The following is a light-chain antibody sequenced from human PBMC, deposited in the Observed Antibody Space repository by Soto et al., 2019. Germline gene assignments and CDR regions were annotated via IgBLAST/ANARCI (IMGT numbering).Light chain of an antibody. CDR3: AAWDDSLNGVV. Sequence: QSVLTQPPSASGTPGQRVTISCSGSSSNIGSNTVKWYQQLPGTAPKLLIYSNNQRPSGVPDRFSGSKSGTSASLAISGLQSEDEADYYCAAWDDSLNGVVFGGETKLTVL. J-gene: IGLJ2*01. CDR1: SSNIGSNT. CDR2: SNN. V-gene: IGLV1-44*01.